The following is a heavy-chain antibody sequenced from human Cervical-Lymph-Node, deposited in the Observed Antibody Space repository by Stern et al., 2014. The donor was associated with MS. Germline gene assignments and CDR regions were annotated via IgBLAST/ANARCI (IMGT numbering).Heavy chain of an antibody. V-gene: IGHV5-51*03. CDR3: AKIRGSYPDAFDI. Sequence: VQLGQSGAVVKKPGESLKISCEGSGYIFNNYWIGWVRQMPGKGLEWMGIIYPDDSDIRYSPSFQGQVTISVDKSISTAYLQWSSLKASDTAMYYCAKIRGSYPDAFDIWGQGTLVTVSS. CDR1: GYIFNNYW. CDR2: IYPDDSDI. D-gene: IGHD1-26*01. J-gene: IGHJ3*02.